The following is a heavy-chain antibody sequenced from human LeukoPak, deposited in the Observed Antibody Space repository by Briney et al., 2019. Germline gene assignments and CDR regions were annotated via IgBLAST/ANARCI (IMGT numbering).Heavy chain of an antibody. CDR2: ISAYNGNT. CDR1: GYTFTIYG. D-gene: IGHD4-17*01. CDR3: ATTIRFYGDYHY. V-gene: IGHV1-18*01. J-gene: IGHJ4*02. Sequence: ASVKVSCKASGYTFTIYGISWVRQAPGQGLEWMGWISAYNGNTNYAQKLQGRVTMTTDTSTSTAYMELRSLRSDDTAVYYCATTIRFYGDYHYWGQGTLVTVSS.